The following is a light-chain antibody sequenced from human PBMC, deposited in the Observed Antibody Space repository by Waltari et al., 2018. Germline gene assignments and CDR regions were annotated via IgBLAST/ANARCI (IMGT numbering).Light chain of an antibody. J-gene: IGLJ2*01. Sequence: QSALTQPASVSGSPGQSIAISCTGTSSDVGSYNLVSWYQQFPGKAPKLTLSEVNKRTSGSSNRFSGAKFGNTASLTISGLQAEDEGDYYCCSYTRGSVICGGGTKLTVL. V-gene: IGLV2-23*02. CDR2: EVN. CDR1: SSDVGSYNL. CDR3: CSYTRGSVI.